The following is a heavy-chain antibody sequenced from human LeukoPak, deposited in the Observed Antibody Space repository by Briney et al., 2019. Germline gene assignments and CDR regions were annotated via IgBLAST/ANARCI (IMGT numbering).Heavy chain of an antibody. CDR2: ILYDGSNQ. D-gene: IGHD1-26*01. J-gene: IGHJ3*02. CDR1: GFTFRSYA. Sequence: GGSLRLSCAASGFTFRSYAMHWVRQAPGKGLEWVGVILYDGSNQYYADSVKGRFTISRDNSKNTLYLQMNSLKTEDTAVYYCTRWLVGTTTLPDGFDIWGQGTMVTVSS. CDR3: TRWLVGTTTLPDGFDI. V-gene: IGHV3-30*04.